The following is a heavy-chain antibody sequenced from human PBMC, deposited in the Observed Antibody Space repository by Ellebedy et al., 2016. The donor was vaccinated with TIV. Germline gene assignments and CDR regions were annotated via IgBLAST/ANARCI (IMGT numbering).Heavy chain of an antibody. CDR2: IYPGDSDT. CDR1: GYSFTSYW. Sequence: GGSLRLSXKGSGYSFTSYWIGWVRQMPGKGLEWMGIIYPGDSDTRYSPSFQGQVTISADKSISTAYLQWSSLKASDTAMYYCARHLYYGSGPTFDYWGQGTLVTVSS. J-gene: IGHJ4*02. CDR3: ARHLYYGSGPTFDY. V-gene: IGHV5-51*01. D-gene: IGHD3-10*01.